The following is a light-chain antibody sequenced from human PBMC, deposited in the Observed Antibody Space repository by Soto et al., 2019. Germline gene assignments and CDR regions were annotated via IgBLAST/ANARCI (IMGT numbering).Light chain of an antibody. Sequence: QSVLTQPPSVSGAPGQRVTISCTGSSSNIGAGYDVHWYQQLPGTAPKLLIYGNSNRPSGVPDRFSGSKSGTSASLAITGLQAEDEADYHCQTYDSSLSGFWVFGGGTQLTVL. J-gene: IGLJ3*02. CDR3: QTYDSSLSGFWV. V-gene: IGLV1-40*01. CDR1: SSNIGAGYD. CDR2: GNS.